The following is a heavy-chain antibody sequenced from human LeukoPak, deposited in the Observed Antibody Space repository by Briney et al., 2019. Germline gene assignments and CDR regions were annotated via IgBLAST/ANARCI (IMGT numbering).Heavy chain of an antibody. Sequence: GGSLRLSCAASGFTFSSYSMNWVRQAPGKGLEWVSSISSSSSYIYYADSVKGRFTISRDNAKNSLYLQMNSLRAEDTAVYYCARPTTVTSPEDYWGQGTLVTVSP. CDR3: ARPTTVTSPEDY. D-gene: IGHD4-11*01. V-gene: IGHV3-21*01. CDR1: GFTFSSYS. J-gene: IGHJ4*02. CDR2: ISSSSSYI.